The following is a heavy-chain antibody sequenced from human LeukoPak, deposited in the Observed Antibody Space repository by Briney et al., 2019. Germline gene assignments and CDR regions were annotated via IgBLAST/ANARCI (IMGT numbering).Heavy chain of an antibody. CDR2: IYTSGST. Sequence: SETLSLTCTVSGGSISSYYWSWIRQPAGKGLEWIGRIYTSGSTNYNPSLKSRVTMSVDTSKNQFSLKLSSVTAADTAVYYCARVIYVWGSYRPELVYWGQGTLVTVSS. V-gene: IGHV4-4*07. J-gene: IGHJ4*02. D-gene: IGHD3-16*02. CDR1: GGSISSYY. CDR3: ARVIYVWGSYRPELVY.